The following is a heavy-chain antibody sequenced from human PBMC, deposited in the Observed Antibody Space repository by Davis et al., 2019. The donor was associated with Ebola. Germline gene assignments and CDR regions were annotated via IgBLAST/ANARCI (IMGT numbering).Heavy chain of an antibody. J-gene: IGHJ2*01. Sequence: AASVKVSCKASGDTFSSYAISWVRQAPGQGLAWMGGIIPMFGSANYAQEFKGRVTITADESTSTAYMELSSLRSDDTAVYYCARDSGHDYKPTFDWYFDLWGRGTLVTVSS. V-gene: IGHV1-69*13. CDR3: ARDSGHDYKPTFDWYFDL. CDR1: GDTFSSYA. D-gene: IGHD4-11*01. CDR2: IIPMFGSA.